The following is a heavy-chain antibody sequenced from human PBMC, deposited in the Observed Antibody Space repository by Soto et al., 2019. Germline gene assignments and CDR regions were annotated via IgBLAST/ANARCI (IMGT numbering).Heavy chain of an antibody. V-gene: IGHV3-48*02. D-gene: IGHD3-22*01. Sequence: LGLSCAASGFTFSSYSMNWVRQAPGKGLEWVSYISSSSSTIYYADSVKGRFTISRDNAKNSLYLQMNSLRDEDTAVYYCAREGNMVVVVITDTYIDYWGQGTLVTVSS. CDR3: AREGNMVVVVITDTYIDY. CDR1: GFTFSSYS. J-gene: IGHJ4*02. CDR2: ISSSSSTI.